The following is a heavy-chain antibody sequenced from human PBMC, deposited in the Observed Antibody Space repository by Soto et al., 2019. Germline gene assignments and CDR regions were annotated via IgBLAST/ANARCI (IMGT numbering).Heavy chain of an antibody. CDR3: HGYGY. CDR1: GFTVSSTNY. Sequence: PGGSLRLSCEVSGFTVSSTNYMSWVRQAPGKGLEWVSVIYSGGTTFYADSVKGRFTISRDNSKNTLYLQMNSLRAEDTAVYYCHGYGYWGQGTLVTVSS. D-gene: IGHD5-12*01. J-gene: IGHJ4*02. V-gene: IGHV3-53*01. CDR2: IYSGGTT.